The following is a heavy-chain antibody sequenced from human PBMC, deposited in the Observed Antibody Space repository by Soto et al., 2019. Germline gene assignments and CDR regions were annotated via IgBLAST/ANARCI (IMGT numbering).Heavy chain of an antibody. Sequence: QVHLVQSGAEVKKPGASVKVSCKGSGYAFTTYGITWVRQTPGQGLEWMGWISAHNGNTNYAQKLQGRVTVTRDTSTSTAYMELRSLRSDDTAVYYCARDQPGYSHGYGLGYWGQGTLVTVSS. CDR3: ARDQPGYSHGYGLGY. D-gene: IGHD5-18*01. CDR2: ISAHNGNT. CDR1: GYAFTTYG. J-gene: IGHJ4*02. V-gene: IGHV1-18*01.